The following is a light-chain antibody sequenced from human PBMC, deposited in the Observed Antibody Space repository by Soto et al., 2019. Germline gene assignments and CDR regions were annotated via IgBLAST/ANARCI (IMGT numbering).Light chain of an antibody. Sequence: EIVLTQSPTTLSLSPGERATLYCRASQSVGGYLGWYQQKPGQAPRLLIYDASNRATGIPARFSGSGSATEFTLTISSLEPEDFGIYYCQQRYSWPLTFGGGTKVDIK. J-gene: IGKJ4*01. CDR2: DAS. CDR3: QQRYSWPLT. V-gene: IGKV3-11*01. CDR1: QSVGGY.